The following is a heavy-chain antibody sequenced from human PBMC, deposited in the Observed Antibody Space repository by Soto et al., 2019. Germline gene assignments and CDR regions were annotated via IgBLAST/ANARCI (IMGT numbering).Heavy chain of an antibody. J-gene: IGHJ3*02. CDR2: INHSGST. V-gene: IGHV4-34*01. Sequence: PSETLSITCAVYGGSFSGYYWSWIRQPPGKGLEWIGEINHSGSTNYNPSLKSRVTISVDTSKNQFSLKLSSVTAADTAVYYCARGELLWFGESTQRNAFDIWGQGTMVT. CDR1: GGSFSGYY. D-gene: IGHD3-10*01. CDR3: ARGELLWFGESTQRNAFDI.